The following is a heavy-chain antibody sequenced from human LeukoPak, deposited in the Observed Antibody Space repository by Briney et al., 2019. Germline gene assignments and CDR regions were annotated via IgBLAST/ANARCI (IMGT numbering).Heavy chain of an antibody. CDR2: ISSYDGNT. D-gene: IGHD3-10*01. V-gene: IGHV1-18*04. CDR3: AREGFGAPLQYYYYYYGMAV. CDR1: GYTFTSYG. J-gene: IGHJ6*04. Sequence: ASVKVSCKASGYTFTSYGISWVRQAPGQGLEWMGWISSYDGNTNYAQKLQGRVTMTTDTSTSTAYMELRSLRSDDTAVYYCAREGFGAPLQYYYYYYGMAVWGKGPTVTVPS.